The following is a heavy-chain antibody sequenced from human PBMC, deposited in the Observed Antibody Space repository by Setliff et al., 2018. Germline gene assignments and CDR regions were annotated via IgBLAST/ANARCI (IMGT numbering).Heavy chain of an antibody. Sequence: LRLSCAASGSSFSSYWMHWVRQGPGKGLVWVSRINSDESRTNYAGSVKGRFTTSRDNAKNTLYLQMNSLRAEDTAVYYCARDREGDGNYYMDVWGKGTTVTVSS. CDR2: INSDESRT. CDR3: ARDREGDGNYYMDV. J-gene: IGHJ6*03. D-gene: IGHD1-1*01. V-gene: IGHV3-74*01. CDR1: GSSFSSYW.